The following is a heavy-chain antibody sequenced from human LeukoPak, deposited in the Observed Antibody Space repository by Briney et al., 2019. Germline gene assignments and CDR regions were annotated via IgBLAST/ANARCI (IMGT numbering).Heavy chain of an antibody. D-gene: IGHD3-22*01. CDR2: ISDSGRTI. Sequence: GGSLRLSCAASGFTFSDYYMSWIRQAPGKGLEWVSYISDSGRTIYYADSVKGRFTISRDNAKNSLYLQMNSLRVEDTAVYYCARAEALSDNSGYYEDYWGQGTLVTVSS. J-gene: IGHJ4*02. V-gene: IGHV3-11*01. CDR3: ARAEALSDNSGYYEDY. CDR1: GFTFSDYY.